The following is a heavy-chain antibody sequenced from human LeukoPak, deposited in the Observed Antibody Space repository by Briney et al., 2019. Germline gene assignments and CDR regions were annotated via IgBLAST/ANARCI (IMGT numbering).Heavy chain of an antibody. D-gene: IGHD3-22*01. V-gene: IGHV3-30*19. Sequence: GGSLRLSCAASGFSFSSYAIHWVRQAPGKGLEWLSFISSDGSEKYYADSAKGRFTISRDNSKNTLYLQLSSLRVEDTAVYYCAREHGRSGYFDYWGQGTLVSVSS. CDR2: ISSDGSEK. CDR3: AREHGRSGYFDY. CDR1: GFSFSSYA. J-gene: IGHJ4*02.